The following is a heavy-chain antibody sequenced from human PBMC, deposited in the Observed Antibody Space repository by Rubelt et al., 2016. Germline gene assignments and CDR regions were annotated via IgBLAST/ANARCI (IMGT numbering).Heavy chain of an antibody. V-gene: IGHV4-59*01. CDR2: IYYSGST. CDR3: ARDRGNDYGDYVAFDI. CDR1: GGSISSYY. J-gene: IGHJ3*02. Sequence: QVQLQQWGAGLLKPSETLSLTCTVSGGSISSYYWSWIRQPPGKGLEWIGYIYYSGSTNYNPPRKSRVTISVDTSKNQFSLKLSSVTAADTAVYYCARDRGNDYGDYVAFDIWGQGTMVTVSS. D-gene: IGHD4-17*01.